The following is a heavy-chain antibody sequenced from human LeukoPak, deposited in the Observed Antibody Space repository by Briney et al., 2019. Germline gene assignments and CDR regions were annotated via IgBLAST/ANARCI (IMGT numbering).Heavy chain of an antibody. CDR2: ISSSSSYI. D-gene: IGHD3-10*01. Sequence: PGGSLRLSCAASGFTFSSYSMNWVRQAPGKGLEWVSSISSSSSYIYYADSVKGRFTIFRDNAKNSLYLQMNSLRAEDTAVCYCARDYGSGSYYNTAYWGQGTLVTVSS. CDR1: GFTFSSYS. V-gene: IGHV3-21*01. J-gene: IGHJ4*02. CDR3: ARDYGSGSYYNTAY.